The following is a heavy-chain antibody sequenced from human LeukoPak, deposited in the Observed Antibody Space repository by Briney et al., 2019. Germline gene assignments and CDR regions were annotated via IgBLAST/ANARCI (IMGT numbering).Heavy chain of an antibody. CDR3: AKAANYYDSSDYYVHYFDY. CDR2: ISGSGGST. J-gene: IGHJ4*02. CDR1: GFTFSSYA. D-gene: IGHD3-22*01. Sequence: GGSLRLSCAASGFTFSSYAMSWVRQAPGKGLEWVSAISGSGGSTYYADSVKGRSTISRDNSKNTLYLQMNSLRAEDTAVYYCAKAANYYDSSDYYVHYFDYWGQGTLVTVSS. V-gene: IGHV3-23*01.